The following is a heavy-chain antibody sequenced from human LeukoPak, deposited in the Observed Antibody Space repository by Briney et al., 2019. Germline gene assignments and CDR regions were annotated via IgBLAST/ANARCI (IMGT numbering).Heavy chain of an antibody. CDR2: ISAGNGNT. V-gene: IGHV1-3*01. CDR1: GYTFTNHT. CDR3: ARDYGSGSYYRFDY. Sequence: ASVKVSCKASGYTFTNHTIHWVRQAPGQRLEWMGWISAGNGNTKYSQSFQGRVTIASDTSASTAYMELSSLRSEDTAVYYCARDYGSGSYYRFDYWGQGTLVTVSS. J-gene: IGHJ4*02. D-gene: IGHD3-10*01.